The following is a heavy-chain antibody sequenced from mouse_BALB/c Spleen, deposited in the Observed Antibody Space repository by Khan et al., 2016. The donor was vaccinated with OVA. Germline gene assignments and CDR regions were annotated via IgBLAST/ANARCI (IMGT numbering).Heavy chain of an antibody. CDR1: GYTFTSYQ. CDR3: IRGGYGGFAY. J-gene: IGHJ3*01. Sequence: QVQLKESGAELVKPGASVKLSCKASGYTFTSYQMYWVKQRPGQGLEWIGEITPSNGGANCNEKFKSKATLTVDESSSTAFMQLSSLTSEDSAVYYCIRGGYGGFAYWGQGTLVTVSA. D-gene: IGHD3-1*01. CDR2: ITPSNGGA. V-gene: IGHV1S81*02.